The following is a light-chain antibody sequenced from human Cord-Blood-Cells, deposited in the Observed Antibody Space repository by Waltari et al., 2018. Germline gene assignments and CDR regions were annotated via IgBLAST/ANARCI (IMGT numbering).Light chain of an antibody. J-gene: IGLJ2*01. V-gene: IGLV2-14*01. Sequence: QSALTQPASVSGSPGQSITISCTGTSSDVGGYNYVSWYQQHPGKAPKLMIYDVSNPPSGVSNRFSGSKSGNTASLTISGLQAEDEADYYCSSYTSSSTLPVFGGGTKLTVL. CDR1: SSDVGGYNY. CDR2: DVS. CDR3: SSYTSSSTLPV.